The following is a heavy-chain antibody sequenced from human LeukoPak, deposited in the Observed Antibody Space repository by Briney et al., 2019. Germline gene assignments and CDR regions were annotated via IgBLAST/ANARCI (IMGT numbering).Heavy chain of an antibody. D-gene: IGHD7-27*01. Sequence: GGSLRLSCAASGFTFSDNGMNWVRQAPGKGPECLSYISGGSDTIYYADSVKGRFTISRDNAKSSLYLQMNSLRDEDTAVYYCATNPHSGNWGWGRGTMVTVSS. CDR1: GFTFSDNG. CDR2: ISGGSDTI. CDR3: ATNPHSGNWG. V-gene: IGHV3-48*02. J-gene: IGHJ3*01.